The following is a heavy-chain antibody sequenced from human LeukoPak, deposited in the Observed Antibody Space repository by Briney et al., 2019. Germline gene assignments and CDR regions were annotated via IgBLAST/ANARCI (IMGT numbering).Heavy chain of an antibody. D-gene: IGHD1-26*01. CDR3: ASALKSHVGATSLYYFDY. Sequence: GASVKVSCKASGGTFSSYAISWVRQAPGQGLEWMGRIIPILGIANYAQKFQGRVTITADKSTSTAYMELSSLRSEDTAVYYCASALKSHVGATSLYYFDYWGQGTLVTVSS. V-gene: IGHV1-69*04. CDR1: GGTFSSYA. J-gene: IGHJ4*02. CDR2: IIPILGIA.